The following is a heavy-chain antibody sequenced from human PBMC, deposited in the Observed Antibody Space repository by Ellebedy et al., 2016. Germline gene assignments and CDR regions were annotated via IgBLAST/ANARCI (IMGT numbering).Heavy chain of an antibody. CDR2: ISPTSGSTI. CDR3: ARDLGSITV. CDR1: GFTFTSYS. V-gene: IGHV3-48*01. Sequence: GESLKISXAVSGFTFTSYSMKWVRQTPGKGLEWVSYISPTSGSTIYYADSVKGRFTISRDNAKNTLYLQMNSLRAEDTAVYYCARDLGSITVWGQGTLVTVSS. J-gene: IGHJ4*02. D-gene: IGHD6-19*01.